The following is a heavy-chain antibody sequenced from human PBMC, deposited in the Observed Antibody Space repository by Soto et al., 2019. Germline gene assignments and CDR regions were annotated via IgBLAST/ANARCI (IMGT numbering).Heavy chain of an antibody. CDR2: INPNSGGT. J-gene: IGHJ5*02. Sequence: VASVKVSCKASGYTFTGYYMHWVRQAPGQGLEWMGWINPNSGGTNYAQKFQGRVTMTRDTSISTAYMELSRLRSDDTAVYYCARGIVVVPAANRDWFDPWGQGTLVTVSS. CDR3: ARGIVVVPAANRDWFDP. V-gene: IGHV1-2*02. CDR1: GYTFTGYY. D-gene: IGHD2-2*01.